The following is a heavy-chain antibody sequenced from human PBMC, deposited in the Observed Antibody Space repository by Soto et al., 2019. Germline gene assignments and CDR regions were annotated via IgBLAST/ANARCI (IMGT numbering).Heavy chain of an antibody. J-gene: IGHJ6*02. CDR2: IKSKTDGGTT. D-gene: IGHD3-3*01. Sequence: PGGSLRLSCAASGFTFSNAWMNWVRQAPGKGLEWVGRIKSKTDGGTTDYAAPVKGRFTISRDDSKNTLHLQMNSLKTEDTALYYCTTDRWLFYGSYYYYGMDVWGQGTTVTVSS. CDR1: GFTFSNAW. V-gene: IGHV3-15*07. CDR3: TTDRWLFYGSYYYYGMDV.